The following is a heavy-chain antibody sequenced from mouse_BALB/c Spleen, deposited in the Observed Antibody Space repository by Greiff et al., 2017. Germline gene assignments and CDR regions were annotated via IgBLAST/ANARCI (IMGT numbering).Heavy chain of an antibody. V-gene: IGHV1-14*01. Sequence: VQLQQSGPELVKPGASVKMSCKASGYTFTSYVMHWVKQKPGQGLEWIGYINPYNDGTKYNEKFKGKATLTSDKSSSTAYMELSSLTSEDSAVYYCASLITTATRDYWGQGTTLTVSS. CDR3: ASLITTATRDY. CDR2: INPYNDGT. J-gene: IGHJ2*01. D-gene: IGHD1-2*01. CDR1: GYTFTSYV.